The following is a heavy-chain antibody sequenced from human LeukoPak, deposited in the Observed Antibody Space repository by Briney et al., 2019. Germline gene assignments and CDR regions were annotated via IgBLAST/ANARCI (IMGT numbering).Heavy chain of an antibody. CDR2: IKSDGSET. Sequence: PAGYLILSCAASGFTFSSYLMHLVRPAPGEGLMWVLRIKSDGSETSYADSVKGRFTISKDNARNTLYLQMNSLRPEDTAIYCCASDRVFYGLDVWGQETTVSVSS. V-gene: IGHV3-74*01. CDR3: ASDRVFYGLDV. CDR1: GFTFSSYL. J-gene: IGHJ6*02.